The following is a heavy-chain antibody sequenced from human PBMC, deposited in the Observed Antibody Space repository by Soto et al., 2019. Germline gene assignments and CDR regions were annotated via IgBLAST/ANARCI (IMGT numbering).Heavy chain of an antibody. CDR3: ARTDIVVVPAAMGFGY. D-gene: IGHD2-2*01. J-gene: IGHJ4*01. V-gene: IGHV1-3*01. CDR1: GYTFTSYA. Sequence: ASVKVSCKASGYTFTSYAMHWVRQAPGQRLEWMGWINAGNGNTKYSQKFQGRVTITKDTSASTAYMELSSLRSEDTAVYYCARTDIVVVPAAMGFGYWGHGTLVTVSS. CDR2: INAGNGNT.